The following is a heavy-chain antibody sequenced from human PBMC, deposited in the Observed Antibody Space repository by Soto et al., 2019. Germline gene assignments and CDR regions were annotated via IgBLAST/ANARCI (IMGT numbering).Heavy chain of an antibody. V-gene: IGHV1-69*05. CDR2: IIPIFATA. D-gene: IGHD1-26*01. CDR1: GGTFSSYA. J-gene: IGHJ3*02. Sequence: QVQLVQSGAEVKKPGSSVKVSCKASGGTFSSYAISWVRQAPGQGLEWMGGIIPIFATANYAQKFQGRVTTTLDVXTNTAYMELSTLRSEDTAVYYCARDSVVATHAFDIWGQGTMVTVSS. CDR3: ARDSVVATHAFDI.